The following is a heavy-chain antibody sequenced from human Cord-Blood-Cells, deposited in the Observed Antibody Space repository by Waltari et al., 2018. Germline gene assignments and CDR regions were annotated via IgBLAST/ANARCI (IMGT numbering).Heavy chain of an antibody. CDR1: GGSFSGYY. J-gene: IGHJ5*02. D-gene: IGHD4-17*01. Sequence: QVQLQQWGAGLLKPSETLSLTCAVYGGSFSGYYWSWIRQPPGKGLEWTGEINHSGSTNYNPSLKSRVTISVDTSKNQFSLKLSSVTAADTAVYYCASGTTTVTTEFDPWGQGTLVTVSS. V-gene: IGHV4-34*01. CDR3: ASGTTTVTTEFDP. CDR2: INHSGST.